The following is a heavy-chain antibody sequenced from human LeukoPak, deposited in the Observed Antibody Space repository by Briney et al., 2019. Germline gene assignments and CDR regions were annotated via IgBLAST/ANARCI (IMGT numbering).Heavy chain of an antibody. D-gene: IGHD3-10*01. V-gene: IGHV3-11*04. J-gene: IGHJ3*02. CDR1: GFTFTDYY. CDR2: ISSSGSTI. Sequence: GGSLGLSCAASGFTFTDYYMTWIRQAPGKGLEWVSYISSSGSTIYYADSVKGRFTISRDNAKNSLYLQMNSLRAEDTAVYYCAKRMYGSGIKDAFDIWGQGTMVTVSS. CDR3: AKRMYGSGIKDAFDI.